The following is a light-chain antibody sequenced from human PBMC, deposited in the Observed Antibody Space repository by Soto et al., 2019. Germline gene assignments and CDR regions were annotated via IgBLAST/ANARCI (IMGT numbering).Light chain of an antibody. CDR3: SSYTTTNTYV. V-gene: IGLV2-14*01. CDR1: SSYDGGYNY. CDR2: EVT. Sequence: QSALTQPASVSGSPGQSITISCTGTSSYDGGYNYVSWHQQHPGKGPKLMIYEVTHRPSDVSSRFSGSKSGNTASLTISGLQTEGEADYYCSSYTTTNTYVFGTGTKVTVL. J-gene: IGLJ1*01.